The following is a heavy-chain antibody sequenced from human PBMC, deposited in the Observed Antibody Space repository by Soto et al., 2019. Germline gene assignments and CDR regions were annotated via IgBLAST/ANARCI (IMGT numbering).Heavy chain of an antibody. CDR2: IWYDGSNK. D-gene: IGHD5-18*01. CDR1: GFTFSSYG. J-gene: IGHJ4*02. CDR3: ARDSYGAPYYFDY. V-gene: IGHV3-33*01. Sequence: GGSLRLSCAASGFTFSSYGMHWVRQAPGKGLEWVAVIWYDGSNKYYADSVKGRFTISRDNSKNTLYLQMNSLRAEDTAVYYCARDSYGAPYYFDYWGQGTLVTVSS.